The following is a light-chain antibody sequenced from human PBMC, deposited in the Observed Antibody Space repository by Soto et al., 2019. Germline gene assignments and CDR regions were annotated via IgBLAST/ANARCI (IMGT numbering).Light chain of an antibody. CDR2: KVS. Sequence: DVVMTQSPLSLPVTLGQPASISCRSSQSIVYIDGNIYLNWFQQRPGQSPMRLIYKVSNRDSGVPERFSGSGSGTEFTLNISRVEAEDVGVYYCMHATLWPRAVGGGTKVEIK. J-gene: IGKJ4*01. CDR1: QSIVYIDGNIY. CDR3: MHATLWPRA. V-gene: IGKV2-30*01.